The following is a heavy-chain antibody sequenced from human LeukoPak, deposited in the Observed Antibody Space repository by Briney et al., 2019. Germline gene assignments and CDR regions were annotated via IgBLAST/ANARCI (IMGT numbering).Heavy chain of an antibody. V-gene: IGHV1-2*02. J-gene: IGHJ6*03. CDR2: ISPNSGDT. CDR3: ATADTYGPERGNYYYMDV. CDR1: GYTFTGYY. Sequence: ASVKVSCKASGYTFTGYYMHWVRQAPGQGLEWMGWISPNSGDTNYAQKFQGRVTMTEDTSTDTAYMELSSLRSEDTAVYYCATADTYGPERGNYYYMDVWGKGTTVTVSS. D-gene: IGHD5-18*01.